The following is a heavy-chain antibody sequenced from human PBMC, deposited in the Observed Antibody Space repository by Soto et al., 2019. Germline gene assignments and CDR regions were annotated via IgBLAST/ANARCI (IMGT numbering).Heavy chain of an antibody. CDR1: RYTSTNYF. CDR3: ARAFPLKGIGY. CDR2: INPSGGST. J-gene: IGHJ4*02. Sequence: ASVEGSCKASRYTSTNYFLHSVRQAPGQGLEWMGIINPSGGSTNYAQKFQGRLTMTTDTSTSTVYMELSSLRSEDTAAYYCARAFPLKGIGYWGQGTLVTVSS. V-gene: IGHV1-46*01.